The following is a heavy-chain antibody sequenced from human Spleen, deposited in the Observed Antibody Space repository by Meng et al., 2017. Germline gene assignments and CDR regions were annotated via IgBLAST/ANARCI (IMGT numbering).Heavy chain of an antibody. CDR3: ARGPTTMAHDFDY. Sequence: VQLQQWGRGLLKPSETLSLTCVVSGGSFSDYYWSWIRPPPGKGLEWIGEINHSGSTNYNPSLESRATISVDTSQNNLSLKLSSVTAADSAVYYCARGPTTMAHDFDYWGQGTLVTVSS. CDR2: INHSGST. J-gene: IGHJ4*02. CDR1: GGSFSDYY. V-gene: IGHV4-34*01. D-gene: IGHD4-11*01.